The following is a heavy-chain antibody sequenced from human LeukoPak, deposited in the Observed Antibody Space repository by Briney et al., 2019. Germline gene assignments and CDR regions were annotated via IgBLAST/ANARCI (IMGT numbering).Heavy chain of an antibody. CDR3: ASGRSSGHLDY. V-gene: IGHV3-30*03. J-gene: IGHJ4*02. D-gene: IGHD3-10*01. CDR1: GFTFSSYG. Sequence: GRSLSLSCAASGFTFSSYGMHWVRQAPGKELEWVAVISADGNDKYYGDSVKGRFTISRDNSKNTLDLEMNSLRAEDTAVYYCASGRSSGHLDYWGQGTLVTVSS. CDR2: ISADGNDK.